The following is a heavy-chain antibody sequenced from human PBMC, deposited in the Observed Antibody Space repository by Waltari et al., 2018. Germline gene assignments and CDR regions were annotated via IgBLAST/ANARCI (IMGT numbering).Heavy chain of an antibody. Sequence: QVQLQQWGAGLLKPSETLSLTCAVYGGSFSGYYWSWIRQPPGKGREWIGEINHNVNTNYNPSLKSRVTISVDTSKNQFSVKLSSVTAADTAVYYCARVEGYPSGSPHFDYWGRGTLVTVSS. D-gene: IGHD3-10*01. CDR3: ARVEGYPSGSPHFDY. J-gene: IGHJ4*02. CDR1: GGSFSGYY. CDR2: INHNVNT. V-gene: IGHV4-34*02.